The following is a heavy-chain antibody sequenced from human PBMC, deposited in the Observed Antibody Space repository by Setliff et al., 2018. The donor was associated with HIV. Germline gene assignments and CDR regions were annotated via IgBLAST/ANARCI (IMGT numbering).Heavy chain of an antibody. V-gene: IGHV4-34*01. D-gene: IGHD4-17*01. CDR1: GGSFSGYY. J-gene: IGHJ4*02. Sequence: LSLTCAVYGGSFSGYYWSWIRQPPGKGLEWIGEINHSGSTNYNPSLKSRVTISVDTSKNQFSLKLSSVTAADTAVYYCARVYYGDLEYWGQGTLVTVSS. CDR3: ARVYYGDLEY. CDR2: INHSGST.